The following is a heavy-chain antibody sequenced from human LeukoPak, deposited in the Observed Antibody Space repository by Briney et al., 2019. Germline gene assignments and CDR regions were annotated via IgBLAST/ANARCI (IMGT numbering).Heavy chain of an antibody. J-gene: IGHJ3*02. CDR2: IGTAGDT. V-gene: IGHV3-13*01. CDR1: GFTFSSYD. CDR3: ARSSARLDAFDI. D-gene: IGHD2-2*01. Sequence: GSLRLSCAASGFTFSSYDMHWVRQATGRGLEWVSAIGTAGDTYYPGSVKGRFTISRENAKNSLYLQMNSLRAGDTAVYYCARSSARLDAFDIWGQGTMVTVSS.